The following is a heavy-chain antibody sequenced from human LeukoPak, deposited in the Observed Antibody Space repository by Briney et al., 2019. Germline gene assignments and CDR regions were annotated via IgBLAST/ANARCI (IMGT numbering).Heavy chain of an antibody. V-gene: IGHV3-66*01. J-gene: IGHJ4*02. CDR2: IYSGGST. CDR3: ASEGAPLYYYDSSGYRY. Sequence: GGSLRLSCAASGFTVSSNYMSWVRQAPGKGLEGVSVIYSGGSTYYADSVKGRFTISRDNSKNTLYLKMNSLRDEDTAVYYCASEGAPLYYYDSSGYRYWGQGTLVTVSS. CDR1: GFTVSSNY. D-gene: IGHD3-22*01.